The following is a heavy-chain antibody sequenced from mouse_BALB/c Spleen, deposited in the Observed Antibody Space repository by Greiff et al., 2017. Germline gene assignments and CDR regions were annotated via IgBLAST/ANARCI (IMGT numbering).Heavy chain of an antibody. CDR2: ISSGGGST. Sequence: EVQGVESGGGLVKPGGSLKLSCAASGFAFSSYDMSWVRQTPEKRLEWVAYISSGGGSTYYPDTVKGRVTISRDNAKNTLYLQMSSLKSEDTAMYYCARHGTTVVARDAMDYWGQGTSVTVSA. D-gene: IGHD1-1*01. J-gene: IGHJ4*01. CDR1: GFAFSSYD. V-gene: IGHV5-12-1*01. CDR3: ARHGTTVVARDAMDY.